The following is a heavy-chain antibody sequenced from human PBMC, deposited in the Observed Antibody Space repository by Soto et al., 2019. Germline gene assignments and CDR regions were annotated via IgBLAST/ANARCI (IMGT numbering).Heavy chain of an antibody. V-gene: IGHV3-30*03. CDR3: AGDAAEGWLQSYAEYFQH. Sequence: PGGSLRLSCAASGFTFSSYGMHWVRQAPGKGLEWVAVISYDGSNKYYADSVKGRFTISRDNSKNTLYLQMNSLRAEDTAVYYCAGDAAEGWLQSYAEYFQHWGQGTLVTVSS. CDR2: ISYDGSNK. J-gene: IGHJ1*01. D-gene: IGHD5-12*01. CDR1: GFTFSSYG.